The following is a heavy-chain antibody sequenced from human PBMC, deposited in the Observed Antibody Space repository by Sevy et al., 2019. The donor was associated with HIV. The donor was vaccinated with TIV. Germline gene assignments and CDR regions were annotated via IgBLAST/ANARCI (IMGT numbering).Heavy chain of an antibody. V-gene: IGHV3-74*01. CDR2: INSDGSST. Sequence: GGSLRLSCAASGFTFSSYWMHWVRQAPGKGLVWVSRINSDGSSTSYADSVKGRFTISRDNAKNTLYLQMNSLRAEDTAVYYCAREAGGGREEYYYYYYYIDVWGKGTTVTVSS. CDR1: GFTFSSYW. CDR3: AREAGGGREEYYYYYYYIDV. D-gene: IGHD3-10*01. J-gene: IGHJ6*03.